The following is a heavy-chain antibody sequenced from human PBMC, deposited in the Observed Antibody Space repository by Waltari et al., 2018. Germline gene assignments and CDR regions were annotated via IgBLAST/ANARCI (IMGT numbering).Heavy chain of an antibody. CDR3: ARGGVSEWRAGQLGY. V-gene: IGHV4-59*01. CDR2: IYYSGST. J-gene: IGHJ4*02. CDR1: GCSISSYY. D-gene: IGHD3-3*01. Sequence: QVQLQESGPGLVKPSETLSLTCTVSGCSISSYYWSWIRKPPGKGLEWIGYIYYSGSTNYNPSLKSRVTISVDTSKNQFSLKLSSVTAADTAVYYCARGGVSEWRAGQLGYWGQGTLVTVSS.